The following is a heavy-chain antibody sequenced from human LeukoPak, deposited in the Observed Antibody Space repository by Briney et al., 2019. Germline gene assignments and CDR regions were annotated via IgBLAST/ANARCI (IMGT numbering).Heavy chain of an antibody. CDR1: GFTISSYS. J-gene: IGHJ4*02. Sequence: GGSLRLSCAASGFTISSYSMYWVRQAPGKGLEYVSSISSNGGSTYYANSVKGRFTISRDNSKNTLYLQMGSLRAEDMAVYYCARGGQSKYDSSGYLNYFDYWGQGTLVTVSS. CDR2: ISSNGGST. CDR3: ARGGQSKYDSSGYLNYFDY. D-gene: IGHD3-22*01. V-gene: IGHV3-64*01.